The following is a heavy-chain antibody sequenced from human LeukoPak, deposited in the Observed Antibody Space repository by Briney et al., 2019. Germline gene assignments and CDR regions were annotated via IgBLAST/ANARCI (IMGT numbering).Heavy chain of an antibody. D-gene: IGHD3-3*01. CDR3: ARIARSYYDFWSGYQTSYYYYYGMDV. Sequence: SETLSLTCAVYGGSFSGYYWSWIRQPPGKGLEWIGEINHSGSTNYNPSLKSRVTISVDTSKNQFSLKLSSVTAADTAVYYCARIARSYYDFWSGYQTSYYYYYGMDVWGQGTTVTVSS. CDR1: GGSFSGYY. CDR2: INHSGST. V-gene: IGHV4-34*01. J-gene: IGHJ6*02.